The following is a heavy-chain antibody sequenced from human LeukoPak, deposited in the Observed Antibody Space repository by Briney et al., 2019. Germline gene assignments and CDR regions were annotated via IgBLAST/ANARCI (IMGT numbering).Heavy chain of an antibody. CDR2: ISYDGSNK. CDR1: GFTFSSYG. CDR3: ARRYCSSTSCPRAFDY. J-gene: IGHJ4*02. D-gene: IGHD2-2*01. Sequence: GGSLRLSCAASGFTFSSYGMHWVRQAPGKGLEWVAVISYDGSNKYYADSVKGRFTISRDNSKNTLYLQMNSLRAEDTAVYYCARRYCSSTSCPRAFDYWGQGTLVTVSS. V-gene: IGHV3-30*03.